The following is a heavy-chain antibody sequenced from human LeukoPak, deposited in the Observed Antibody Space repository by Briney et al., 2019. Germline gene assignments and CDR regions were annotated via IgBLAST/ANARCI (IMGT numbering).Heavy chain of an antibody. V-gene: IGHV4-59*01. CDR2: IYYSGST. Sequence: PSETLSLTCTVSGGSISSYYWSWNRQPPGKGLEWIGYIYYSGSTNYNPSLKSRVTISVDTSKNQFSLKLSSVTAADTAVYYCARVKDFWSGPDYWGQGTLVTVSS. CDR3: ARVKDFWSGPDY. CDR1: GGSISSYY. J-gene: IGHJ4*02. D-gene: IGHD3-3*01.